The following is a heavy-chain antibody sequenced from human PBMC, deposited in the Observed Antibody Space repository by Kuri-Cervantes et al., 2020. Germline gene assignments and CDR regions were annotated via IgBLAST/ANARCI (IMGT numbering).Heavy chain of an antibody. D-gene: IGHD6-19*01. Sequence: GESLKISCAASGFTVSSNYMSWVRQAPGKGLEWVSVIYSGGSTYYADSVKGRFTISRDNAKNSLYLQMNSLRAEDTALYYCAKDPYSSGWYSFFDYWGQGTLVTVSS. V-gene: IGHV3-53*05. CDR2: IYSGGST. J-gene: IGHJ4*02. CDR3: AKDPYSSGWYSFFDY. CDR1: GFTVSSNY.